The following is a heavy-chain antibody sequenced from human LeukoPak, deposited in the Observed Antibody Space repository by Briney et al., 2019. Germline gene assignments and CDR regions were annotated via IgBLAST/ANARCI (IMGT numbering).Heavy chain of an antibody. CDR2: IIPIFGTA. V-gene: IGHV1-69*13. J-gene: IGHJ5*02. D-gene: IGHD6-6*01. Sequence: SVKVSCKASGGTFSSYAISWVRQAPGQGLEWMGGIIPIFGTANYALKFQGRVTITADESTSTAYMELSSLRSEDTAVYYCARLHTIAAHNWFDPWGQGTLVTVSS. CDR1: GGTFSSYA. CDR3: ARLHTIAAHNWFDP.